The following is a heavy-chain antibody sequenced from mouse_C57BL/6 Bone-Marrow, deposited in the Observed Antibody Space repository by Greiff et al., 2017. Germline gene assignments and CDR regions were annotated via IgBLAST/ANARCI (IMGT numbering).Heavy chain of an antibody. D-gene: IGHD1-1*01. V-gene: IGHV1-66*01. J-gene: IGHJ3*01. CDR2: IYPGSGHT. Sequence: VQLQQSGPELVKPGASVTISCKASGYSFTSYYIHWVKQRPGQGLEWIGLIYPGSGHTKYNEKFKGKATLTADTSSSTAYMQLSSLTSEDSAVYSCARDYHYYGSSYEGFAYWGQGTLVTVSA. CDR3: ARDYHYYGSSYEGFAY. CDR1: GYSFTSYY.